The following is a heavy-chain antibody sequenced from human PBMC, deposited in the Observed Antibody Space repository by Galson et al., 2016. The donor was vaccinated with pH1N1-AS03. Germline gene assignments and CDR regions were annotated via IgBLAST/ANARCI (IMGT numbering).Heavy chain of an antibody. CDR3: ARGLWFGELGDWFDP. V-gene: IGHV1-2*02. D-gene: IGHD3-10*01. J-gene: IGHJ5*02. CDR1: GYIFSDYY. Sequence: SVKVSCKASGYIFSDYYMHWVRQAPGQGLEWMAWININDGVTNYAQKFHGRVTMSRDTSISTAYMELSRLGSDDTAVYYCARGLWFGELGDWFDPWAPGTLVTVSS. CDR2: ININDGVT.